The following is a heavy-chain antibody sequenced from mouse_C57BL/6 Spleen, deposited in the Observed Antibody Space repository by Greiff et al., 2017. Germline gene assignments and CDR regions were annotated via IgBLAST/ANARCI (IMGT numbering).Heavy chain of an antibody. J-gene: IGHJ1*03. CDR2: LYPGDGDT. CDR1: GYAFSSYW. D-gene: IGHD1-1*01. V-gene: IGHV1-80*01. Sequence: LVESGAELVKPGASVKISCKASGYAFSSYWMNWVKQRPGKGLEWIGQLYPGDGDTNYNGKFKGKATLTADNSSSTAYMQLSSLTSEDSAVYFCARYYYGSPWYFDVWGTGTTVTVSS. CDR3: ARYYYGSPWYFDV.